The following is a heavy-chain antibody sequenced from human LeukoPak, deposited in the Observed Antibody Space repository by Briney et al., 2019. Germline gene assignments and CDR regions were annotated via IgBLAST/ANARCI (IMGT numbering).Heavy chain of an antibody. CDR1: GFTFDDYA. J-gene: IGHJ4*02. V-gene: IGHV3-9*01. Sequence: GGSLRLSCAASGFTFDDYAMHWVRQAPGKGLEWVSGISWNSGSIGYADSVKGRFTISRDNAKNSLNLQMNSLRAEDTALYYCAKAAGYSSSWYWDYWGQGTLVTVSS. CDR2: ISWNSGSI. D-gene: IGHD6-13*01. CDR3: AKAAGYSSSWYWDY.